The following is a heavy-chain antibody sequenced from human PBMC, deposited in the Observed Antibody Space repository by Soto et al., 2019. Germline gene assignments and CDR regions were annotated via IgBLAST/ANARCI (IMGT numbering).Heavy chain of an antibody. D-gene: IGHD3-3*01. CDR1: GFTFSSYA. V-gene: IGHV3-23*01. J-gene: IGHJ6*02. Sequence: GGSLRLSCAAPGFTFSSYAMSWVRQAPGKGLEWVSAISGSGGSTYYADSVKGRFTISRDNSKNTLYLQMNSLRAEDTAVYYCAKVESFWSGYYAGIYYYYGMDVWGQGTTVTVSS. CDR2: ISGSGGST. CDR3: AKVESFWSGYYAGIYYYYGMDV.